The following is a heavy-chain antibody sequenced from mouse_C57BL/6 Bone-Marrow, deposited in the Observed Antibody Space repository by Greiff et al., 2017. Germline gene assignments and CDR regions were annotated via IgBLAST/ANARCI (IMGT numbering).Heavy chain of an antibody. CDR2: ILPGSGST. Sequence: QVQLQQSGAELMKPGASVKLSCKASGYTFTGYWIEWVKQRPGHGLEWIGEILPGSGSTNYNEKFKGKATFTADTSSNTAYRQLSSLTTEDSAIYYCGSAGHIGWFAYWGQGTLVTVSA. CDR1: GYTFTGYW. D-gene: IGHD2-14*01. V-gene: IGHV1-9*01. J-gene: IGHJ3*01. CDR3: GSAGHIGWFAY.